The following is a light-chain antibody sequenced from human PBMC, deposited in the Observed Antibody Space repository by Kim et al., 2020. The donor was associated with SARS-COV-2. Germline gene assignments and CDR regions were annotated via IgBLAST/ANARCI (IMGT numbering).Light chain of an antibody. CDR3: SSYTSSSTLEV. CDR1: SSDVGGYNY. J-gene: IGLJ3*02. V-gene: IGLV2-14*03. Sequence: QSITISGSGTSSDVGGYNYVSWYQQHPGKAPKLIIYDVSNRPSGVSNRFSGSKSGNTASLTISGLQAEDEADYFCSSYTSSSTLEVFGGGTQLTVL. CDR2: DVS.